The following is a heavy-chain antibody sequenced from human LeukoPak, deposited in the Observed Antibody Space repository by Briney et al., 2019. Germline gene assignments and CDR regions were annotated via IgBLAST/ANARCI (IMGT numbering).Heavy chain of an antibody. J-gene: IGHJ4*02. V-gene: IGHV3-23*01. CDR2: ISGSGGST. Sequence: GGSLRLSCAASGFTFSTYGMSWVRQAPGKGLDWVSAISGSGGSTYYADSVKGRFTISRDNSKITLYLQMNSLRAEDTAVYYCAKGGELFALYYFDYWGQGTLVTVSS. D-gene: IGHD3-10*01. CDR3: AKGGELFALYYFDY. CDR1: GFTFSTYG.